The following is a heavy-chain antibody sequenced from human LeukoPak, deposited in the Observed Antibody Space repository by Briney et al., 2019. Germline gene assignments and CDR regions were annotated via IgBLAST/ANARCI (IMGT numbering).Heavy chain of an antibody. J-gene: IGHJ4*02. CDR3: ARLDYGDYGAYFDY. V-gene: IGHV4-4*02. CDR1: GGSISSSNW. D-gene: IGHD4-17*01. Sequence: PSETLSLTCAVYGGSISSSNWWSWVRQPPGKGLEWIGEIYHSGSTNYNPSLKSRVTISLDKSKNQFSLKLSSVTAADTAVYYCARLDYGDYGAYFDYWGQGTLVTVSS. CDR2: IYHSGST.